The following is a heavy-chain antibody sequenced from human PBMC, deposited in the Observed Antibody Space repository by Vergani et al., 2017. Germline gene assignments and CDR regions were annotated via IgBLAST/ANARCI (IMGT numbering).Heavy chain of an antibody. Sequence: QVQLQESGPGLVKPSETLSLTCTVSGGSISSYYWSWIRQPPGKGLEWIGYIYYSGSTNYNPSLKSRVTISVDTSKNQFSLKLSSVTAADTAVYYCASEGAGRGAFDIWGQGTMVTVSS. CDR2: IYYSGST. V-gene: IGHV4-59*01. J-gene: IGHJ3*02. D-gene: IGHD1-26*01. CDR3: ASEGAGRGAFDI. CDR1: GGSISSYY.